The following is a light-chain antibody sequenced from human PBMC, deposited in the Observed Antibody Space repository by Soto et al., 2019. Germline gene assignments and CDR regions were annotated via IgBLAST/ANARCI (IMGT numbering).Light chain of an antibody. CDR1: QSVRSY. J-gene: IGKJ3*01. CDR2: DAS. CDR3: QQRSNRRT. Sequence: EIVLTQSPATLSLSPGERATLSCMASQSVRSYLAWYQQKPGQAPRLLIYDASNRATGIPARFSGSGSGTDFTLTISSLEPEDFAVYYCQQRSNRRTFGPGTKVDIK. V-gene: IGKV3-11*01.